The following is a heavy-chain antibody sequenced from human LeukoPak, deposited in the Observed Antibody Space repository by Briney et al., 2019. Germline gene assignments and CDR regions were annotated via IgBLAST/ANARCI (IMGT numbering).Heavy chain of an antibody. V-gene: IGHV3-23*01. CDR3: AKRGPVTGTKYFDY. D-gene: IGHD6-19*01. CDR2: ISDNGGTA. Sequence: GGSLTLSCAASLFMFSTYAMYWVRQAPGKGLEWVSGISDNGGTAYYADSVKGRYTISRDNSKNMLYLHMNSLRAEDTAVYYCAKRGPVTGTKYFDYWGQGTLVTVSS. CDR1: LFMFSTYA. J-gene: IGHJ4*02.